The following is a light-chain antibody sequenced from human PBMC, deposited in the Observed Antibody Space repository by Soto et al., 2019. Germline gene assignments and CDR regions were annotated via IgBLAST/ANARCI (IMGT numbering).Light chain of an antibody. J-gene: IGKJ5*01. V-gene: IGKV1-39*01. CDR1: QIIRNF. CDR2: ATS. Sequence: DIQMTQSPSSLSSSVGDRVTITCRASQIIRNFLNWYQYKPGTAPKLLINATSKLQSGVPSRFSGNGSGTDFTLTISSLQPEDFATYYCQQSYSTPTITFGQGTRLEFK. CDR3: QQSYSTPTIT.